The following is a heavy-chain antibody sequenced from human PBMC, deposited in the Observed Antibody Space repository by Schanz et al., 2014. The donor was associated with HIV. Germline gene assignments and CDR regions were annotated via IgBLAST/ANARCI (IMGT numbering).Heavy chain of an antibody. V-gene: IGHV1-69*13. J-gene: IGHJ6*02. CDR1: GGTFSSYA. Sequence: QVQLVQSGPEVKKPGASVKVSCKASGGTFSSYAISWVRQAPGQGLEWMGGIIPIFGTPNYAQKFQGRVTITADESTSAAYLELSSLRSADTAVYFCARAAFSSEYYYGMDVWGQGTTVTVSS. CDR2: IIPIFGTP. D-gene: IGHD3-3*02. CDR3: ARAAFSSEYYYGMDV.